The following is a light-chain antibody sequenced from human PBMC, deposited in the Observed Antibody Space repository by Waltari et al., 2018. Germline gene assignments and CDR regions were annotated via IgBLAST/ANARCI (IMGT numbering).Light chain of an antibody. CDR3: QKYDSVPFT. CDR1: QDISNY. V-gene: IGKV1-27*01. CDR2: AAS. Sequence: DIQMTQSPSSLSASVADRVTITCRASQDISNYLAWYQQTPGKVPKLLIYAASTLQSGVPSRFRGSGSGTDFTLTISSLQPEDVATYYCQKYDSVPFTFGPGTKVDI. J-gene: IGKJ3*01.